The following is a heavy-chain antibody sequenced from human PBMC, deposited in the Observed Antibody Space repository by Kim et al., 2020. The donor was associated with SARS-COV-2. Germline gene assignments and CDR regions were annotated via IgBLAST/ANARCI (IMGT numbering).Heavy chain of an antibody. CDR1: GFTFSSYA. Sequence: GGSLRLSCAASGFTFSSYAMSWVRQAPGKGLEWVSAISGSGGSTYYADSVKGRFTISRDNSKNTLYLQMNSLRAEDTAVYYCAKGGFPSSRVNWFDPWGQGTLVTVPS. CDR2: ISGSGGST. J-gene: IGHJ5*02. CDR3: AKGGFPSSRVNWFDP. D-gene: IGHD6-13*01. V-gene: IGHV3-23*01.